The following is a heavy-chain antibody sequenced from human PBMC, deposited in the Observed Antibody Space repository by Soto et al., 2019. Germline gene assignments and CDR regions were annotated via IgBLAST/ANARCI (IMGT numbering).Heavy chain of an antibody. CDR2: IFYTGTT. CDR1: GGSISSGGFY. Sequence: QVQLQDSGQGLVKPSQTLSPTCNVSGGSISSGGFYWSWVRQHPGKGLEWIGYIFYTGTTYYSPSLKSRVTISVDTSEKQFYLKLNSVTAAETAVYYCARDAYSSSGYYYHGMDVWGQGATVTVSS. CDR3: ARDAYSSSGYYYHGMDV. J-gene: IGHJ6*02. V-gene: IGHV4-31*03. D-gene: IGHD6-6*01.